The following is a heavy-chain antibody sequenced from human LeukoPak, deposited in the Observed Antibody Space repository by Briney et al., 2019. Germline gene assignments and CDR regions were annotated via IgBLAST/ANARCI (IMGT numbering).Heavy chain of an antibody. V-gene: IGHV1-18*01. Sequence: ASVKVSCKASGGTFSSYAISWVRQAPGQGLEWMGWISAYNGKTNYAQKLQGRVTMTTDTSTSTAYLELRSLRSDDTAVYYCARDGVVPAAYGPLFPYMDVWGKGTTVTVSS. CDR3: ARDGVVPAAYGPLFPYMDV. J-gene: IGHJ6*03. CDR2: ISAYNGKT. D-gene: IGHD2-2*01. CDR1: GGTFSSYA.